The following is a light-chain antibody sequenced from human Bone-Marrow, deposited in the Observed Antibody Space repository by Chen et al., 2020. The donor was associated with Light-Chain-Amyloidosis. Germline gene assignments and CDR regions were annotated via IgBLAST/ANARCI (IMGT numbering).Light chain of an antibody. CDR1: SGSIATNY. Sequence: NFMLTQPHSVSESPGKTVIISCTRSSGSIATNYVQWYQQRPGSSPTPVIYEDDQRPSGVPDRFSGSLDRSSSSASLTISGLKTEDEADYYCQSYQGSSQGVFGGGTKLTVL. J-gene: IGLJ3*02. CDR2: EDD. CDR3: QSYQGSSQGV. V-gene: IGLV6-57*01.